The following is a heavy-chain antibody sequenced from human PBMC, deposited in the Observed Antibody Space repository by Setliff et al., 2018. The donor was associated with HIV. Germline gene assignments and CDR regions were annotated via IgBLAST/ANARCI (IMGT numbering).Heavy chain of an antibody. CDR1: GYSVSSSYW. CDR2: IYKGGST. V-gene: IGHV4-28*01. CDR3: ARSALWFGEADWYFDL. J-gene: IGHJ2*01. Sequence: PEETLSLTCAVSGYSVSSSYWWGWIRQPPGKGLEWIGWIGYIYKGGSTYYNPSLKSRVTMSVDTSKNHFSLKLRSATAVDTAVYYCARSALWFGEADWYFDLWGRGALVTVSS. D-gene: IGHD3-10*01.